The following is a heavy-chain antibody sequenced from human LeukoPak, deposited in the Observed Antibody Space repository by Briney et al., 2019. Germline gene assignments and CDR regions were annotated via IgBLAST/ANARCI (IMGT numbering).Heavy chain of an antibody. J-gene: IGHJ4*02. CDR1: GGSISSGSYY. V-gene: IGHV4-61*02. CDR2: IYTSGST. Sequence: PSQTLSLTCTVSGGSISSGSYYWSWIRQPAGKGLEWIGRIYTSGSTNYNPSLKSRVTISVDTSKNQFSLKLSSVTAADTAVYYCARDIAVAAPGYWGQGTLVTVSS. D-gene: IGHD6-19*01. CDR3: ARDIAVAAPGY.